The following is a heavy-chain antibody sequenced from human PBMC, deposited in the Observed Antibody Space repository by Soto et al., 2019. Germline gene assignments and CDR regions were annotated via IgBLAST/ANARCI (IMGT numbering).Heavy chain of an antibody. J-gene: IGHJ6*02. CDR3: AREGDYYDSSGYGLYYYYYYGMDV. Sequence: PVVSRRLSCSASEFIFSNYGMHWVRPAPGKGLEWVAVIWYDGSNKYYADSVKGRFTISRDNSKNTLYLQMNSLRAEDTAVYYCAREGDYYDSSGYGLYYYYYYGMDVWGQGTTVTVSS. CDR2: IWYDGSNK. CDR1: EFIFSNYG. V-gene: IGHV3-33*08. D-gene: IGHD3-22*01.